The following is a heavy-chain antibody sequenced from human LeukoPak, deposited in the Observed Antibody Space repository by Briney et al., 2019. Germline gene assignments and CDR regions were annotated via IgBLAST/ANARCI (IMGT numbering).Heavy chain of an antibody. V-gene: IGHV4-34*01. CDR3: ASRGGTTMVRGVFDY. CDR1: GGSFSGYY. D-gene: IGHD3-10*01. Sequence: SETLSLTCAVYGGSFSGYYWSWIRQPPGKGLEWIGEINHSGSTNYNPSLKSRVTISVDTSKNQFSLKLSSVTAADTAVYYCASRGGTTMVRGVFDYWGQGTLVTVSS. J-gene: IGHJ4*02. CDR2: INHSGST.